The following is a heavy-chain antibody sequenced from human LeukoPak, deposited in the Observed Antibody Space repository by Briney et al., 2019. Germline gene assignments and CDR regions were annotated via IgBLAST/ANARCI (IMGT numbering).Heavy chain of an antibody. CDR1: GGSFSIYY. Sequence: SDTLSLTCTVSGGSFSIYYWSWIRQPPGKGLEWIGCIYYRGSPNYNPALKSRVTISVDTPKNQFSLNLNSVTAADTAVYYCARTLSSGWSIYYYSMDVWGQGTTVTVTS. CDR3: ARTLSSGWSIYYYSMDV. D-gene: IGHD6-19*01. V-gene: IGHV4-59*07. J-gene: IGHJ6*02. CDR2: IYYRGSP.